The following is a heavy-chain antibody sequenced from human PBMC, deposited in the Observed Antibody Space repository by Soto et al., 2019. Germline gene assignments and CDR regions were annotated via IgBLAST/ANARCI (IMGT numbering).Heavy chain of an antibody. CDR3: ARDQSHSSGWYGVDNYYDGMDV. CDR1: GYTFTGYY. CDR2: INPNSGGT. V-gene: IGHV1-2*04. J-gene: IGHJ6*02. D-gene: IGHD6-19*01. Sequence: ASVKVSCKASGYTFTGYYMHWVRQAPGQGLEWMGWINPNSGGTNYAQKFQGWVTMTRDTSISTAYMELSRLRSDDTAVYYCARDQSHSSGWYGVDNYYDGMDVWGQGTTVTVSS.